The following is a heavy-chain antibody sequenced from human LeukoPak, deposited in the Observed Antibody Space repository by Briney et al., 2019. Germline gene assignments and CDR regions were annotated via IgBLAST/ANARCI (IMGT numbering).Heavy chain of an antibody. CDR3: ARDQGAGMATINPFDY. CDR2: IRGKAYGGTT. D-gene: IGHD5-24*01. Sequence: GVLRLSCAASGFTFGDYHINWFRQAPGKGLEWVGFIRGKAYGGTTEYAASVKGRFSISRDNSKNTLYLQMNSLRAEDTAVYYCARDQGAGMATINPFDYWGQGTLVTVSS. CDR1: GFTFGDYH. J-gene: IGHJ4*02. V-gene: IGHV3-49*03.